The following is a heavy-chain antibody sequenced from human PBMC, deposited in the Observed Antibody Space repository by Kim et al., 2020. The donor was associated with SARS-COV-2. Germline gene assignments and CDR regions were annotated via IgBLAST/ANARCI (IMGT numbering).Heavy chain of an antibody. V-gene: IGHV3-73*01. CDR3: TRLGNSSGQYFQH. D-gene: IGHD3-22*01. Sequence: AYAASVQGRFTISRDESKSTAYLQMHSLQTEDTALYYCTRLGNSSGQYFQHWGQGTLVTVSS. J-gene: IGHJ1*01.